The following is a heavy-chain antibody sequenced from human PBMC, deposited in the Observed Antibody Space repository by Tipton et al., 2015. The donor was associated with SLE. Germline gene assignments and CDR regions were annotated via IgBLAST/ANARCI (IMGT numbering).Heavy chain of an antibody. CDR3: AKDGEGFRELLDTSYYYGMDV. J-gene: IGHJ6*02. Sequence: GSLRLSCVASGFTFSNYAMTWVRQAPGKGLECVSRISGTGGSTYYADAVKGRFTISRDNSKSTLYLQMDSLRVEDTALYYGAKDGEGFRELLDTSYYYGMDVWGQGTTVTVSS. D-gene: IGHD3-10*01. V-gene: IGHV3-23*01. CDR2: ISGTGGST. CDR1: GFTFSNYA.